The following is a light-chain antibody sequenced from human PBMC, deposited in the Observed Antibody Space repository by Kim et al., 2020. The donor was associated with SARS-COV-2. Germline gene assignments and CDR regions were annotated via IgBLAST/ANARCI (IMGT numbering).Light chain of an antibody. J-gene: IGLJ3*02. V-gene: IGLV2-18*02. CDR1: SSDVGSYNR. Sequence: QSALTQPPSVSGSPGQSVTISCTGTSSDVGSYNRVSWYQQPPGTAPKLMIYEVSNRPSGVPDRFSGSKSGNTASLTISGLQAEDEADYYCSSYTSSSTRAFGGGTQLTVL. CDR2: EVS. CDR3: SSYTSSSTRA.